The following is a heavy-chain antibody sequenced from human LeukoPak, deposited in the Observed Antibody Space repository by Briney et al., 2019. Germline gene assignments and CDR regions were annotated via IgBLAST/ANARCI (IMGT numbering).Heavy chain of an antibody. V-gene: IGHV3-74*01. CDR1: GFTFSSYW. J-gene: IGHJ4*02. CDR2: INSDGSST. Sequence: GGSLRLSCAASGFTFSSYWMHWVRQAPGKGLVWVSRINSDGSSTIYAGSVKGRFTISRDNAKNTLYLQMNSLRAEDTAVYYCARGERYSGSYLDYWGQGTLVTVSS. D-gene: IGHD1-26*01. CDR3: ARGERYSGSYLDY.